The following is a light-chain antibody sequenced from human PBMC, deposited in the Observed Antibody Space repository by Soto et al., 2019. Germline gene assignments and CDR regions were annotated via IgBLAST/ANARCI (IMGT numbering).Light chain of an antibody. Sequence: EIVLTQSPGTLSLSPGERVTLSCRASQSVSSSYLAWYQQKRGQAPRLLIYGASSRAAGVPDRFSGSGSGTEFTLTISSLQSEDFALYYCQQYNNWPITFGQGTRLEI. CDR2: GAS. CDR1: QSVSSSY. J-gene: IGKJ5*01. CDR3: QQYNNWPIT. V-gene: IGKV3-20*01.